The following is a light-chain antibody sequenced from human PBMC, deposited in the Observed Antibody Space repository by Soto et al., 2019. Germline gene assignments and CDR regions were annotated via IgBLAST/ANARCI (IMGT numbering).Light chain of an antibody. V-gene: IGLV2-14*03. CDR3: NSCTRTNTYV. Sequence: QSALTQPASVSGSPGQSITISCTGTSSDVGGYNFVSWYQQHPGKAPKLMIYDVINRPSGVPNRISGSKSGNTASLTISGLQAEDEADYYCNSCTRTNTYVFGTGTKLTVL. J-gene: IGLJ1*01. CDR2: DVI. CDR1: SSDVGGYNF.